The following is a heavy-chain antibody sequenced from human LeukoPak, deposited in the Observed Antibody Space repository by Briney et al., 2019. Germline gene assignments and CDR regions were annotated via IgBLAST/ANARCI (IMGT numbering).Heavy chain of an antibody. CDR3: ATLTMVRGVIVDY. D-gene: IGHD3-10*01. CDR2: IYTSGST. V-gene: IGHV4-61*02. J-gene: IGHJ4*02. CDR1: GGSTSSGSYY. Sequence: SETLSLTCTVSGGSTSSGSYYWSWIRQPAGKGLEWIGRIYTSGSTYYNPSLKSRVTISVDTSKNQFSLKLSSVTAADTAVYYCATLTMVRGVIVDYWGQGTLVTVSS.